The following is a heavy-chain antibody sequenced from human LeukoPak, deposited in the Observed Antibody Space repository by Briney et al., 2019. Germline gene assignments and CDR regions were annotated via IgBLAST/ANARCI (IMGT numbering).Heavy chain of an antibody. D-gene: IGHD2-15*01. Sequence: SETLSLTCTVSGGSISSYYWSWIRQPPGKGLEWIGYIYYSGSTNYNPSLKSRVTISVDTSKNQFSLKLSSVTAADTAVYYCARGYCSGGSCYSHYYYYYYMDVWGKGTTVTVSS. V-gene: IGHV4-59*01. CDR1: GGSISSYY. CDR3: ARGYCSGGSCYSHYYYYYYMDV. J-gene: IGHJ6*03. CDR2: IYYSGST.